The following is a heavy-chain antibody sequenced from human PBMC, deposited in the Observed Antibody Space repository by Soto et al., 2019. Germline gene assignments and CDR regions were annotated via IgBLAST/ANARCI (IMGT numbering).Heavy chain of an antibody. D-gene: IGHD3-10*01. CDR1: GGKFSTDV. Sequence: QAQLVQSGPEVKKPGSSVKVSCKSSGGKFSTDVFTWVRQAPGQGLEWRGGIITVFRTTMYAQNFQDRVTLSADESTCTAFMGVRGLRSEDTAVYYCARGVSRGYGVDVWGPGTTVTVSS. CDR3: ARGVSRGYGVDV. J-gene: IGHJ6*02. CDR2: IITVFRTT. V-gene: IGHV1-69*12.